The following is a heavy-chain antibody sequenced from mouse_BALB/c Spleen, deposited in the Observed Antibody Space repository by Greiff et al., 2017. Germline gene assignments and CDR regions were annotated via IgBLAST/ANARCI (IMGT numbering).Heavy chain of an antibody. Sequence: VHVKQSGAELVKPGASVKLSCTASGFNIKDTYMHWVKQRPEQGLEWIGRIDPANGNTKYDPKFQGKATITADTSSNTAYLQLSSLTSEDTAVYYCAKTSEGYWGQGTTLTVSS. CDR3: AKTSEGY. V-gene: IGHV14-3*02. CDR2: IDPANGNT. J-gene: IGHJ2*01. CDR1: GFNIKDTY.